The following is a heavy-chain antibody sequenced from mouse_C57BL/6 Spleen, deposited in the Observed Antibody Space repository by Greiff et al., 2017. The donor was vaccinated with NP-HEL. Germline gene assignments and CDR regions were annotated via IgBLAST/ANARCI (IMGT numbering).Heavy chain of an antibody. CDR3: ARSPYDGGELDSYYFDY. J-gene: IGHJ2*01. V-gene: IGHV3-8*01. Sequence: DVQLQESGPGLAKPSQTLSLTCSVTGYSITSDYWNWIRKFPGNKLEYMGYISYSGSTYYNPSLKSRISITRDTSKNQYYLQLNSVTTEDTATYYCARSPYDGGELDSYYFDYWGQGTTLTVSS. D-gene: IGHD2-12*01. CDR2: ISYSGST. CDR1: GYSITSDY.